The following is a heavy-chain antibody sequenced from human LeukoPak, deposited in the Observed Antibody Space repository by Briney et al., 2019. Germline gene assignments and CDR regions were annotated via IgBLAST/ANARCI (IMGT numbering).Heavy chain of an antibody. V-gene: IGHV3-30*04. CDR2: LPPDGSYQ. Sequence: GRSLRLSSAASGFTFSDYTMQWVRQAPGKGLEWVALLPPDGSYQYYADSLKGRFTISRDNFKNALYLQMNSLRLEDTAVYYCARGLHDRSWYGAHWGQGTLLSVSS. D-gene: IGHD6-13*01. CDR1: GFTFSDYT. CDR3: ARGLHDRSWYGAH. J-gene: IGHJ4*02.